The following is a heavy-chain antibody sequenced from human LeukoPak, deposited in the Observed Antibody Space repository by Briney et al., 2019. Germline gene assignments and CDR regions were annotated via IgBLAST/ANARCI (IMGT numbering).Heavy chain of an antibody. D-gene: IGHD4-17*01. CDR1: GGTFSSYA. Sequence: SVKVSCKASGGTFSSYAISWVRQAPGQGLEWMGRIIPIFGTANYAQKFQGRVTITTDESTSTAYMELSSLRAEDTAVYYCARVAVRRQHAFDIWGQGTMVTVSS. J-gene: IGHJ3*02. CDR3: ARVAVRRQHAFDI. CDR2: IIPIFGTA. V-gene: IGHV1-69*05.